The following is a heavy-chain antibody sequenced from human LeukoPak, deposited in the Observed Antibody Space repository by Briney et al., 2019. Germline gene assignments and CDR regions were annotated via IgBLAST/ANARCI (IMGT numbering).Heavy chain of an antibody. CDR3: ARAPYGHSPGWVAEHDD. CDR2: LYKDDST. J-gene: IGHJ4*02. CDR1: GISLSNYG. D-gene: IGHD6-19*01. V-gene: IGHV3-23*03. Sequence: GGSLRLSCAVSGISLSNYGMSWVRQAPGKGLEWVSVLYKDDSTYYAASVRGRFTISRDNSKNTLYLQMNSLRDEDTAVYYCARAPYGHSPGWVAEHDDWGQGTLVTVSS.